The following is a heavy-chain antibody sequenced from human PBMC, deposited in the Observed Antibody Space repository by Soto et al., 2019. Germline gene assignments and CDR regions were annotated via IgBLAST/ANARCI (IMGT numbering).Heavy chain of an antibody. CDR2: INPSGGST. CDR1: GYTFTSYY. Sequence: GASVKVSCKASGYTFTSYYMHWVRQAPGQGLEWMGIINPSGGSTSYAQKFQGRVTMTRDTSTSTVYMELSSLRSEDTAVYYCARDRSPDFCSGGSCYYRYNWFDPWGQGTLVTVSS. CDR3: ARDRSPDFCSGGSCYYRYNWFDP. J-gene: IGHJ5*02. D-gene: IGHD2-15*01. V-gene: IGHV1-46*01.